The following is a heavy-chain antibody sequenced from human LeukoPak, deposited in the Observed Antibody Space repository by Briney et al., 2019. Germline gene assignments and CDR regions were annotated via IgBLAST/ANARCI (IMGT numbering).Heavy chain of an antibody. CDR1: GFTFSSYS. V-gene: IGHV3-48*01. J-gene: IGHJ6*04. D-gene: IGHD2-2*01. CDR3: ARDRPDIVVVPAAMDV. CDR2: ISSSSSTI. Sequence: GGSLRLSCAASGFTFSSYSMNWVRQAPGKGLEWVSYISSSSSTIYYADSVKGRFTISRDNAKNSLYLQMNSLRAEDTAVYYCARDRPDIVVVPAAMDVWGKGTTVTVSS.